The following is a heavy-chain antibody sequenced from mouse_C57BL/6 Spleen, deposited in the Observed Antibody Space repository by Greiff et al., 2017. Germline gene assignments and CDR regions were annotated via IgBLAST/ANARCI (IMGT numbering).Heavy chain of an antibody. V-gene: IGHV5-16*01. CDR2: LNYDGGST. J-gene: IGHJ1*03. Sequence: EVQLVESEGGLVQPGSSMKLSCTASGFTFSDSYMAWVRQVPEKGLEWVANLNYDGGSTYYLDSLQSRFIISRDNASNILYLQMSSLKSEDTATYYGAGEGFYGSSGWYFEVWGTGTTVTVSS. CDR3: AGEGFYGSSGWYFEV. CDR1: GFTFSDSY. D-gene: IGHD1-1*01.